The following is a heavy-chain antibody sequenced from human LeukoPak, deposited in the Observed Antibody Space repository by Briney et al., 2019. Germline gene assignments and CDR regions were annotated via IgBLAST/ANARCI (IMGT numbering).Heavy chain of an antibody. J-gene: IGHJ4*02. CDR3: ARDSDSSGYFPCGY. V-gene: IGHV1-2*04. Sequence: AASVKVSCKASGYTFTGYYMHWVRQAPGQGLEWMGRINPNSGGTNYAQKFQGWVTMTRDTSISTAYMELRSLRSDDTAVYYCARDSDSSGYFPCGYWGQGTLVTVSS. D-gene: IGHD3-22*01. CDR1: GYTFTGYY. CDR2: INPNSGGT.